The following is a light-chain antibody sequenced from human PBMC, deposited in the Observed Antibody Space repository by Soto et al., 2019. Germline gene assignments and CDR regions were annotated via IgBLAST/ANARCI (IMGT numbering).Light chain of an antibody. J-gene: IGKJ2*01. V-gene: IGKV1-39*01. Sequence: DIQVTQSPSSLSASVGDRVTISCRASQNIGFYLHWYQQKPGKAPKLLIYAASSLQSGVPSRFRGTTSGTDFTLTISSLQPEDFATYYCQQSYNTPYTFGQGTKLEIK. CDR3: QQSYNTPYT. CDR1: QNIGFY. CDR2: AAS.